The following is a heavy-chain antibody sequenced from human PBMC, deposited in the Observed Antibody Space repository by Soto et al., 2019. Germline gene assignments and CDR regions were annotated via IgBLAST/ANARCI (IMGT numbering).Heavy chain of an antibody. V-gene: IGHV3-23*03. CDR2: IFPGGST. D-gene: IGHD1-20*01. CDR3: AKDRQPDGIGTFDL. CDR1: GFTFSTYT. Sequence: GVSLRLSCAASGFTFSTYTMNWVRQAPGKGLEWVAGIFPGGSTYYANSVKGRFTISRDHSQSSVFLQMSSLRDEDTAVYYCAKDRQPDGIGTFDLWGQGTLVTGSS. J-gene: IGHJ4*02.